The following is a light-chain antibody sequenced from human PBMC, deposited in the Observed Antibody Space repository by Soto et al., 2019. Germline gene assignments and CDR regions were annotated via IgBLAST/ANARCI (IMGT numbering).Light chain of an antibody. Sequence: ETVLTQSPGTLSLSPGERATLSCRASQSVTSRDLAWYQQKPGQAPSLLIYGASNRATGIPDRFSGSGSGTDFTLTISRLEPEDFAVYFFQQYGSPPFSFGQGTKVEIK. CDR1: QSVTSRD. V-gene: IGKV3-20*01. CDR2: GAS. J-gene: IGKJ2*03. CDR3: QQYGSPPFS.